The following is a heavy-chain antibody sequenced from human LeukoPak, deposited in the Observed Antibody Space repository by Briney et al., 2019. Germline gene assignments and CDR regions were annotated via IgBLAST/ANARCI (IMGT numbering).Heavy chain of an antibody. V-gene: IGHV4-59*12. J-gene: IGHJ4*02. D-gene: IGHD3-10*01. Sequence: SETLSLTCTVSGGPISSYYWSWIRQPPGKGLEWIGYIYYSGSTNYNPSLKSRVTISVDKSKNQFSLKLSSVTAADTAVYYCATVGDYYGSGSYGYWGQGTLVTVSS. CDR1: GGPISSYY. CDR2: IYYSGST. CDR3: ATVGDYYGSGSYGY.